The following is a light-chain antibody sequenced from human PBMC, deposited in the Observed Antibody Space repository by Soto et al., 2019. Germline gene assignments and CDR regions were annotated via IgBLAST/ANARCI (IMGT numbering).Light chain of an antibody. CDR2: DAS. CDR3: QKYDSAPWA. CDR1: QGISHY. V-gene: IGKV1-27*01. Sequence: DIQVTQSPSSLSASVGDTVTIACRASQGISHYLAWYQQKPGKLPNLLIYDASYLQSGVSSRFSGSGSGTEFTLIISSLQPEDVATYYCQKYDSAPWAFGQGTKVEIK. J-gene: IGKJ1*01.